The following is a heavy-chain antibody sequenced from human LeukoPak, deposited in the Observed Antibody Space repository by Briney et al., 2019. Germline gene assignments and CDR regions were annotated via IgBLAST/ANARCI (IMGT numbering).Heavy chain of an antibody. J-gene: IGHJ4*02. D-gene: IGHD6-19*01. CDR2: IWYDGSNK. Sequence: GRSLRLSCAASGFTFSSYGMHWVRQAPGKGLEWVAVIWYDGSNKYYADSVKGRFTISRDNAKNTLYLQMNSLRAEDTAVYYCARGAVAGTSPFDYWGQGTLVTVSS. CDR1: GFTFSSYG. V-gene: IGHV3-33*01. CDR3: ARGAVAGTSPFDY.